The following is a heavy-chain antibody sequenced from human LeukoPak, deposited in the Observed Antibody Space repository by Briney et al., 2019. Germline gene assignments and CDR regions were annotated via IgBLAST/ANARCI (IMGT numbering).Heavy chain of an antibody. Sequence: SQTLSLTCTVSGGSISSDGNFWSWIRQPPGKGLEWIGYIYNTGSAYYNASLKSRVRISVDTSNNQFSLKLSSVTAADTAVYFCARRYYGSYYFDYWGQGTLVTVSS. V-gene: IGHV4-30-4*01. D-gene: IGHD3-10*01. CDR3: ARRYYGSYYFDY. J-gene: IGHJ4*02. CDR1: GGSISSDGNF. CDR2: IYNTGSA.